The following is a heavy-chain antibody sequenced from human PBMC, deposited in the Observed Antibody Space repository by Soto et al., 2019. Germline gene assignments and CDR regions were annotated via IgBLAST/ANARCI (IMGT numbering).Heavy chain of an antibody. J-gene: IGHJ5*02. V-gene: IGHV1-18*01. CDR3: ARGHGSTSARLDWFDP. Sequence: GASVKVSCKASGYTFTSYGISWVRQAPGQGLEWMGWISAYNGNTNYAQKLQGRVTMTTDTSTSTAYMELRSLRSDDTAVYYCARGHGSTSARLDWFDPWGQGTLVTVSS. CDR1: GYTFTSYG. D-gene: IGHD2-2*01. CDR2: ISAYNGNT.